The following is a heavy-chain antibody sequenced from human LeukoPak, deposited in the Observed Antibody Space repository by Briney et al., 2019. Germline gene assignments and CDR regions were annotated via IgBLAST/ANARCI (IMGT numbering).Heavy chain of an antibody. V-gene: IGHV3-30*18. CDR2: VSYDGRNT. CDR1: GFTFRNYG. D-gene: IGHD1-1*01. CDR3: ANLRGNNWYIEY. J-gene: IGHJ4*02. Sequence: PGKSLRLSCAASGFTFRNYGMHWVRQAPGKGLEWVAVVSYDGRNTYYVDSVKGRFTVSRDNSKNTLYLQMNNLRVEDTAVYHCANLRGNNWYIEYWGQGTLVTVSS.